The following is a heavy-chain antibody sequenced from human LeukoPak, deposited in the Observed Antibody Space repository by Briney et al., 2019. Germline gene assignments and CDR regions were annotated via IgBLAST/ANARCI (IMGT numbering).Heavy chain of an antibody. CDR3: ARSSATYVEPLSSFDV. D-gene: IGHD1-26*01. CDR1: EYSFSRHW. V-gene: IGHV5-51*01. CDR2: IYPGDSET. J-gene: IGHJ3*01. Sequence: GESLKISCKGFEYSFSRHWIGWVRQRPGRGLELMGLIYPGDSETRNSPSFQDQVTVSVDESIATAYLQINSLKASDTATYFCARSSATYVEPLSSFDVWGQGTMVTVSS.